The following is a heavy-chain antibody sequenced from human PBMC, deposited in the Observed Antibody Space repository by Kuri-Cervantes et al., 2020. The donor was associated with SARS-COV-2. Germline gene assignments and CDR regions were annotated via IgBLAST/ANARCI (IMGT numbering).Heavy chain of an antibody. D-gene: IGHD6-13*01. J-gene: IGHJ1*01. V-gene: IGHV1-18*01. CDR2: ISAYNGNT. CDR3: ARDRLAAAGTTEHRH. CDR1: GYTFTSYG. Sequence: ASVKVSCKASGYTFTSYGISWVRQAPGQGLEWMGWISAYNGNTNNAQKLQGRVTMTTDTSTSTAYMELRSLRSDDTAVYYCARDRLAAAGTTEHRHWGQGTLVTVSS.